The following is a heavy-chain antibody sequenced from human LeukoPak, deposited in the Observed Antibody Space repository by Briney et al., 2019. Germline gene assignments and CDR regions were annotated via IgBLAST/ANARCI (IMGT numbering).Heavy chain of an antibody. J-gene: IGHJ4*02. D-gene: IGHD2-8*01. Sequence: SVKVSCKASGGTFSSYAISWVRQAPGQGLEWMGRIIPILGIANYAQKFQGRVTITADKSTSTAYMELSSLRSEDTAVYYCARDLRYFTIHYWGQGTLVTVSS. CDR2: IIPILGIA. CDR1: GGTFSSYA. V-gene: IGHV1-69*04. CDR3: ARDLRYFTIHY.